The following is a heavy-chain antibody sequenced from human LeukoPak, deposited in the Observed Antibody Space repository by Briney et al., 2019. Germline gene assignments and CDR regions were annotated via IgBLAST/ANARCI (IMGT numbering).Heavy chain of an antibody. CDR3: ARVGKGYDDSSGYYYFGY. V-gene: IGHV3-11*01. CDR1: GFTFSDYY. CDR2: ISSSGSTI. D-gene: IGHD3-22*01. Sequence: GGPLRLSCAASGFTFSDYYMSWIRQAPGKGLEWVSYISSSGSTIYYADSVKGRFTISRDNAKNSLYLQMNSLRAEDTAVYYCARVGKGYDDSSGYYYFGYWGQGTLVTVSS. J-gene: IGHJ4*02.